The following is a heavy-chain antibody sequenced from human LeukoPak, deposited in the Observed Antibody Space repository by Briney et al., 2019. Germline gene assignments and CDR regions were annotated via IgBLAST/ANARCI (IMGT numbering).Heavy chain of an antibody. Sequence: ASVKVSCKASGYTFTTYYMHWVRQAPGQGLEWMGIINPSGGRTTYAQKFQGRVTVTRDTSTSTVYMEVSSLRSEDTAVYYCARVGYCSSTSCLMAFDFWGQGTLVTVSS. CDR2: INPSGGRT. J-gene: IGHJ4*02. CDR1: GYTFTTYY. V-gene: IGHV1-46*01. CDR3: ARVGYCSSTSCLMAFDF. D-gene: IGHD2-2*01.